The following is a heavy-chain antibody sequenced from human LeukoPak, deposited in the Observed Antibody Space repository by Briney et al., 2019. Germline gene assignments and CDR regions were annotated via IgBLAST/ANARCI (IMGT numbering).Heavy chain of an antibody. D-gene: IGHD4-11*01. CDR3: TKAGTEPYRDNAFDI. J-gene: IGHJ3*02. CDR1: GFPFSNYA. V-gene: IGHV3-33*06. Sequence: GSLRLSCAASGFPFSNYAIHWVRPAPGKGLEWVAIIWHDGSNKYYADSVKGRFTISRDNSKNTLYLQMNSLRAEDTAMYYCTKAGTEPYRDNAFDIWGLGTMVTVSS. CDR2: IWHDGSNK.